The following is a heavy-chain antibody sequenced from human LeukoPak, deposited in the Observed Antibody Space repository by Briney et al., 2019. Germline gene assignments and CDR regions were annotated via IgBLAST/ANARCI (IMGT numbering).Heavy chain of an antibody. J-gene: IGHJ4*02. CDR3: ASLDSSGYLYFAY. Sequence: SETLSLICTVSGGSISSSSYNWGRIRQPPGKGLEWIGHIFYRGRTYYNPSLKSRVTISVDTSKNQLSLKLTSVTAADTAVYYCASLDSSGYLYFAYWGQGSLVTVSS. CDR1: GGSISSSSYN. CDR2: IFYRGRT. D-gene: IGHD3-22*01. V-gene: IGHV4-39*01.